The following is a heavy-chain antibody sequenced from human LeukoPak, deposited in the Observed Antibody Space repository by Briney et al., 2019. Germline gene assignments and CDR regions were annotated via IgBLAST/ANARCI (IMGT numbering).Heavy chain of an antibody. V-gene: IGHV3-11*06. CDR1: GFTFSDYY. CDR2: ISSSSSYI. Sequence: GGSLRLSCAASGFTFSDYYMSWIRQAPGKGLEWVSSISSSSSYIYYADSVKGRFTISRDNAKNSLYLQVNSLRAEDTAVYYCARVSRRGMLAARPYYWGQGTLVTVSS. D-gene: IGHD6-6*01. CDR3: ARVSRRGMLAARPYY. J-gene: IGHJ4*02.